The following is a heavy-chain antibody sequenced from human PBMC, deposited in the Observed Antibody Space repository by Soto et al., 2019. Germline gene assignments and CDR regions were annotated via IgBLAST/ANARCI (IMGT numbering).Heavy chain of an antibody. Sequence: SVKVSCKASGGTFSSYTISWVRQAPGQGLEWMGRIIPILGIANYAQKFQGRVTITADKSTSTAYMELSSLRSEDTAVYYCARNTLYDSSGYYPLFFDYWGQGALVTVSS. V-gene: IGHV1-69*02. CDR1: GGTFSSYT. CDR2: IIPILGIA. J-gene: IGHJ4*02. D-gene: IGHD3-22*01. CDR3: ARNTLYDSSGYYPLFFDY.